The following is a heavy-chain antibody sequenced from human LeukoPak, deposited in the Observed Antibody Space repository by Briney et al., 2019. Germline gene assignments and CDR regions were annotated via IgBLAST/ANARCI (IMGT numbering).Heavy chain of an antibody. V-gene: IGHV4-59*01. CDR3: ARLHYYDSSGYYRGYWYFDL. Sequence: PSETLSLTCTVSGGSISSYYWSWIRQPPGKGLEWIGYIYYSGSTNYNPSLKSRVTISVDTSKNQFSLKLSSVTAADTAVYYCARLHYYDSSGYYRGYWYFDLWGQGALVTVSS. D-gene: IGHD3-22*01. CDR1: GGSISSYY. J-gene: IGHJ2*01. CDR2: IYYSGST.